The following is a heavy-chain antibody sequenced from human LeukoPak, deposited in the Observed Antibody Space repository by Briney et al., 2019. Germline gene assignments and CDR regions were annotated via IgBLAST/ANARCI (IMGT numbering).Heavy chain of an antibody. D-gene: IGHD5-12*01. J-gene: IGHJ4*02. CDR2: ISGRTGGT. CDR3: AKCGNSGCHLIDY. Sequence: PGGSLRLSCAASGFTFNTNAMSWVRQAPGKGLEWVSAISGRTGGTYYADSVKGRFTISRDNSKSTLYLQMDRLRAEDTAVYYCAKCGNSGCHLIDYWGQGTLVTVSS. V-gene: IGHV3-23*01. CDR1: GFTFNTNA.